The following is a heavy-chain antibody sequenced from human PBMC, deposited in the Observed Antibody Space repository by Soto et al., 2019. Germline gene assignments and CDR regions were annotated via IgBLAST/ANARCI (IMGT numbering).Heavy chain of an antibody. CDR3: ARGILGSGTANDY. D-gene: IGHD3-10*01. V-gene: IGHV3-74*01. Sequence: EVQLVESGGGLVQPGGSLRLSCAASEFTFSGSWMHWVRQAPGKGLVWVSRINGDGSGTSYADFVKGRFTISRDDAKNTLFIQMNGLRAEDTAVYYCARGILGSGTANDYWGQGTLVTVSS. CDR1: EFTFSGSW. CDR2: INGDGSGT. J-gene: IGHJ4*02.